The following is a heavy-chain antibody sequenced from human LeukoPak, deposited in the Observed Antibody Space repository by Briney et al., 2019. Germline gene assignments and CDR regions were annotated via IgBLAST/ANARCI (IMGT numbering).Heavy chain of an antibody. CDR2: INHSGST. J-gene: IGHJ4*02. CDR1: GGSFSGYY. CDR3: ARHAGLSYGFDY. V-gene: IGHV4-34*01. D-gene: IGHD5-18*01. Sequence: SETLSLTCAVYGGSFSGYYWSWIRQPPGKGLEWIGEINHSGSTNYSPSLKSRVTISVDTSKNQFSLKLSSVTAADTAVYYCARHAGLSYGFDYWGQGTLVTVFS.